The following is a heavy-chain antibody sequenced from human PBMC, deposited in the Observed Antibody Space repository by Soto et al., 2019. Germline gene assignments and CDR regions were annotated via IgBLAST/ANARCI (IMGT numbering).Heavy chain of an antibody. V-gene: IGHV4-31*03. CDR2: IYYSGST. J-gene: IGHJ6*02. D-gene: IGHD4-17*01. CDR3: AKMTTVRNYGMDV. CDR1: GGSISSGGYY. Sequence: QVQLQESGPGLVKPSQTLSLTCTVSGGSISSGGYYWSWIRQHPGKGLEWIGYIYYSGSTYYNPSLKRRGTISVDTSKNQFSLKPSSVTAADTAVYYCAKMTTVRNYGMDVWGQGTTVTVSS.